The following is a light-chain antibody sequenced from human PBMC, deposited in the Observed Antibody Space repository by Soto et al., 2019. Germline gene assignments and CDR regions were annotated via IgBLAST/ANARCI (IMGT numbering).Light chain of an antibody. CDR2: AS. CDR3: QQFTSWT. Sequence: DIQLTQSPSSLSASVGDTVTITCRATRAINNFLAWYQERPGKAPKLLIYASTLHSGVPPRFRGSGTRTDFTLTISGLQPEDFGTYYCQQFTSWTFGPGTLVDVK. J-gene: IGKJ1*01. CDR1: RAINNF. V-gene: IGKV1-9*01.